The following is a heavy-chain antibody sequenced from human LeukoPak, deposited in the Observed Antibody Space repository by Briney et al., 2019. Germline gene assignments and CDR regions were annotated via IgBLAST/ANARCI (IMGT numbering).Heavy chain of an antibody. V-gene: IGHV4-34*01. CDR1: GGSFSGYY. Sequence: PSETLSLTCAVYGGSFSGYYWSWIRQSPGKGLEWIGEINHSGSTNYNPSLKSRVTISVDTSKNQFSLKLSSVTAADTAVYYCARGGPLGYCSGGSCNGTLDPWGQGTLVTVSS. CDR2: INHSGST. D-gene: IGHD2-15*01. J-gene: IGHJ5*02. CDR3: ARGGPLGYCSGGSCNGTLDP.